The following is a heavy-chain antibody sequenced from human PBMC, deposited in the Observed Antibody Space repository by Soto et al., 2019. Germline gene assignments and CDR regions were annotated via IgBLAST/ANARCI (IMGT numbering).Heavy chain of an antibody. CDR1: GGTFSSYA. Sequence: QVQLVQSGVEVKKPGSSVKVSCKASGGTFSSYAISWMRQAPGQELEWMGGIIPIFGTADYAQKFQGRVTITADEPTSTAYMELSSLRSEDTAVYYCASQLTGDYYYYGMDVWGQGTTVTVSS. D-gene: IGHD7-27*01. J-gene: IGHJ6*02. CDR2: IIPIFGTA. CDR3: ASQLTGDYYYYGMDV. V-gene: IGHV1-69*12.